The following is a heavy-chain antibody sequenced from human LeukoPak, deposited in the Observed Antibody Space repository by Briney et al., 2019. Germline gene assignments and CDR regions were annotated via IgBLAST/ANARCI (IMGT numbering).Heavy chain of an antibody. J-gene: IGHJ4*02. CDR3: AKDWAGNGGFDY. CDR2: ISYDGSKK. CDR1: GFIFSTSA. V-gene: IGHV3-30*18. D-gene: IGHD4-23*01. Sequence: SGRSLRLSCAASGFIFSTSAMHWVRQAPGKGLEWVAVISYDGSKKYYAESVKGRFTISRDNSKNTLYPQVNSLRAEDTAVYYCAKDWAGNGGFDYWGQGTLVTVSS.